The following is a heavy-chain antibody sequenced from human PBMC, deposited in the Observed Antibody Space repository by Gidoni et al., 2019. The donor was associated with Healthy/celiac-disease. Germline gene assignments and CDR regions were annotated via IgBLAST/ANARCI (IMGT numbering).Heavy chain of an antibody. CDR3: ARDRGYYYDSSCPALRGGMDV. Sequence: QVQLVESGGGLVKPGGSLRLSCAASGFTFSDYYMSWIRQAPGKGLGWGFYISSSGSTIYYGNPLKGRFPISRDNAKNSLYLQMNSLRAEDTAVYYCARDRGYYYDSSCPALRGGMDVWGQGTTVTVSS. D-gene: IGHD3-22*01. CDR1: GFTFSDYY. V-gene: IGHV3-11*01. J-gene: IGHJ6*02. CDR2: ISSSGSTI.